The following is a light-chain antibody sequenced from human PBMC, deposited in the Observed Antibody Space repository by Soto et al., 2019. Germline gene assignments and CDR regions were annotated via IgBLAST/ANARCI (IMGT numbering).Light chain of an antibody. J-gene: IGKJ5*01. CDR3: QKYNSAST. CDR1: QGISNY. V-gene: IGKV1-27*01. Sequence: DIQMTQSPSSLSASEGDRVTITCRASQGISNYLAWYQQKPGKVPKLLIYAASTLQSGVPSRFSGSGSGTDFTLTISSLQPEDVATYYCQKYNSASTFGQGTRLEIK. CDR2: AAS.